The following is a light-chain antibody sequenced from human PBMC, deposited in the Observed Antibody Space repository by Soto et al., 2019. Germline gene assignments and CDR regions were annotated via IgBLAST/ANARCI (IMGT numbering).Light chain of an antibody. CDR2: ANS. CDR3: QSYDSSLSGSV. CDR1: SSNIGAVYD. Sequence: QSVLTQPPSVSGAPGQRVTISCTGSSSNIGAVYDVHWYQQLPGTAPKLLIYANSNRPSGVPDRFSGSKSSTSASLAITGLQAEDEADYYCQSYDSSLSGSVFGGGTKLTVL. J-gene: IGLJ2*01. V-gene: IGLV1-40*01.